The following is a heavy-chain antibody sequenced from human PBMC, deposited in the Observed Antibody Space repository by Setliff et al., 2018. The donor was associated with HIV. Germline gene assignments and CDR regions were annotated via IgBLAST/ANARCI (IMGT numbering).Heavy chain of an antibody. Sequence: SETLSLTCTVSGGSISSGTYYWSWIRQPAGKGLEWIGRIYTSGSTNYNPSLKTRVTLSVDTSKNQISLKLSSVTAADTAVFYCAREFYHYDSSDYYSDYYYYYMDVWGKGTTVTVSS. D-gene: IGHD3-22*01. CDR3: AREFYHYDSSDYYSDYYYYYMDV. CDR2: IYTSGST. CDR1: GGSISSGTYY. V-gene: IGHV4-61*02. J-gene: IGHJ6*03.